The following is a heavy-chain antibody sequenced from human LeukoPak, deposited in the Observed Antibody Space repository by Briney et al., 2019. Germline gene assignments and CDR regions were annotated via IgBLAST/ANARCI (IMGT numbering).Heavy chain of an antibody. CDR2: ISYDGSNK. Sequence: GGSLRLSCAASGFTFNTYWMSWVRQAPGKGLEWVAVISYDGSNKYYADSVKGRFTISRDNSKNTLYLQMNSLRAEDTAVYYCAKDSKWLAYYFDYWGQGTLVTVSS. D-gene: IGHD6-19*01. V-gene: IGHV3-30*18. CDR1: GFTFNTYW. CDR3: AKDSKWLAYYFDY. J-gene: IGHJ4*02.